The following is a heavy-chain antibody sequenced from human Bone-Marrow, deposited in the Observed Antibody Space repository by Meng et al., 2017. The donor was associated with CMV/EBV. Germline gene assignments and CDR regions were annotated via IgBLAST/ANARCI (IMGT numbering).Heavy chain of an antibody. J-gene: IGHJ5*02. V-gene: IGHV3-23*01. CDR1: EFTFSSYA. CDR2: ISGSGGSI. Sequence: GESLKISCAASEFTFSSYAMSWVRQAPGKGLEWVSAISGSGGSISYADSVKGRFTISRDNSKNTLYLQMNSLRAEDTAVYYCAKDRSGYYLDWFDPWGQGTLVTVSS. D-gene: IGHD3-3*01. CDR3: AKDRSGYYLDWFDP.